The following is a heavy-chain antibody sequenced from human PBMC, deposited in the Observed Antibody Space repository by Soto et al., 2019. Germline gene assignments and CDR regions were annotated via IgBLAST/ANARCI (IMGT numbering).Heavy chain of an antibody. CDR1: GGTFSSYA. CDR2: IIPIFGTA. J-gene: IGHJ5*02. CDR3: ASRRAPYSSSPYEYGNWFDP. D-gene: IGHD6-13*01. Sequence: SVKVSCKASGGTFSSYAISWVRQAPGQGLEWMGGIIPIFGTANYAQKFQGRVTITADKSTSTAYMALSSLRSEDTAVYYCASRRAPYSSSPYEYGNWFDPWGQGTLVTVSS. V-gene: IGHV1-69*06.